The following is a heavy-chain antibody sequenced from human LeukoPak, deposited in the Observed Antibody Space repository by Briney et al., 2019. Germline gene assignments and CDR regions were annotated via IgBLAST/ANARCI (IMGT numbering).Heavy chain of an antibody. CDR1: GFTFSSYG. J-gene: IGHJ3*02. V-gene: IGHV3-21*01. Sequence: GRSLRLSCAASGFTFSSYGMHWVRQAPGKGLEWVSSISSSSSYIYYADSVKGRFTISRDNAKNSLYLQMNSLRAEDTAVYYCARDRSMADAFDIWGQGTMVTVSS. CDR3: ARDRSMADAFDI. D-gene: IGHD5-24*01. CDR2: ISSSSSYI.